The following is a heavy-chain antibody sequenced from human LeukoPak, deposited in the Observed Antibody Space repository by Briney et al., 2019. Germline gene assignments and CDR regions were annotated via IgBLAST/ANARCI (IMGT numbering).Heavy chain of an antibody. V-gene: IGHV3-33*01. D-gene: IGHD2-15*01. CDR3: ARDYYCSGGSCLYFDY. CDR1: GFTFSSYG. CDR2: MYYDGISK. Sequence: PGRSLRLSCAASGFTFSSYGMHWVRQAPGKGLEWVAVMYYDGISKYCADSVKGRFTISRDNSNNTLYLQMNSLRVEDTAVYYCARDYYCSGGSCLYFDYWGQGTLVTVSS. J-gene: IGHJ4*02.